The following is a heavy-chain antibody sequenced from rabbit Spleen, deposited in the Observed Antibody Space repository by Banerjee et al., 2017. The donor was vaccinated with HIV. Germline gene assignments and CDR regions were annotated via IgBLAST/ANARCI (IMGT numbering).Heavy chain of an antibody. CDR3: ARDTGSSFSSYGMDL. CDR2: IYVGSSGST. V-gene: IGHV1S40*01. D-gene: IGHD8-1*01. CDR1: GFDLSSYYH. J-gene: IGHJ6*01. Sequence: QSLEESGGDLVKPGASLTLTCTASGFDLSSYYHMCWVRQAPGKGLEWITCIYVGSSGSTYYASWAKGRFTISKASATTVTLQMTSLTAADTATYFCARDTGSSFSSYGMDLWGQGTLVTVS.